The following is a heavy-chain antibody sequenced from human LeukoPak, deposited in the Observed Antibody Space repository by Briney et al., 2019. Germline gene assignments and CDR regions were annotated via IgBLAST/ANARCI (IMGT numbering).Heavy chain of an antibody. Sequence: GGSLRLSCEASGFTFSNYYMSWIRQAPGKGLEWVSHIKGNGATTYYADSVRGRFTISRDNAKNSLYLQMNSLRDEDTAVYYCARDGGVSVAGLFDYWGQGTLVTVSS. J-gene: IGHJ4*02. V-gene: IGHV3-11*01. CDR1: GFTFSNYY. CDR2: IKGNGATT. D-gene: IGHD6-19*01. CDR3: ARDGGVSVAGLFDY.